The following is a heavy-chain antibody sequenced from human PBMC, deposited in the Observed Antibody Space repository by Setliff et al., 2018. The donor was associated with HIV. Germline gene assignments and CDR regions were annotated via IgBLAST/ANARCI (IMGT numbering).Heavy chain of an antibody. CDR1: GGSFSGY. J-gene: IGHJ4*02. CDR3: ARVRPRIAAAGRGYYFDY. D-gene: IGHD6-13*01. Sequence: PSETLSLTCAVYGGSFSGYWSWIRQPPGKGLEWIGEINHSGSTNYNPSLKSRVTISVDTSKNQFSLKLSSVTAADTAVYYCARVRPRIAAAGRGYYFDYWGQGTLVTVSS. V-gene: IGHV4-34*01. CDR2: INHSGST.